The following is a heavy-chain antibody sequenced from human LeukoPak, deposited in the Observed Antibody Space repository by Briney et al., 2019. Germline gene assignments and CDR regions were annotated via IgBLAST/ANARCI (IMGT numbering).Heavy chain of an antibody. D-gene: IGHD3-22*01. CDR3: ARETYYYDSSDYYYNNWFDP. CDR2: IYYSGST. J-gene: IGHJ5*02. Sequence: PSETLSLTCTVSGDSIINSNYYWGWIRQPPGKGLEWIGSIYYSGSTYYNPSLKSRVTISVDTSKNQFSLKLSSVTAADTAVYYCARETYYYDSSDYYYNNWFDPWGQGTLVTVSS. CDR1: GDSIINSNYY. V-gene: IGHV4-39*07.